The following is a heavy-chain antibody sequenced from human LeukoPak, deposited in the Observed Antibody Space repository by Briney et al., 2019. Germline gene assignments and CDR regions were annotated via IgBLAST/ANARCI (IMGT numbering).Heavy chain of an antibody. CDR1: GFTFSSFA. V-gene: IGHV3-23*01. CDR2: ISSSGSGT. D-gene: IGHD3-22*01. J-gene: IGHJ3*02. CDR3: TKARITMIIGAFDI. Sequence: SGGSLRLSCAASGFTFSSFAMSWVRQAPGKGLEWVSTISSSGSGTYYADSVKGRFTIARDNSKNTLYLQMNSLRAEDMAVYYCTKARITMIIGAFDIWGQGTMVTVSS.